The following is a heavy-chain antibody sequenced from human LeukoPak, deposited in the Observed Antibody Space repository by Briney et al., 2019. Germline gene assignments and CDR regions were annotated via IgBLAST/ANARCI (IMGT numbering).Heavy chain of an antibody. CDR3: ARDLTGIPNKRPRYYFDY. D-gene: IGHD6-13*01. J-gene: IGHJ4*02. CDR2: IRYDGSNK. CDR1: GFTFSSYG. Sequence: GGSLRLSCAASGFTFSSYGMHWVRQAPGKGLEWVAFIRYDGSNKYYADSVKGRFTISRDNSKNTLYLQMNSLRAEDTAVDYCARDLTGIPNKRPRYYFDYWGQGTLVTVSP. V-gene: IGHV3-30*02.